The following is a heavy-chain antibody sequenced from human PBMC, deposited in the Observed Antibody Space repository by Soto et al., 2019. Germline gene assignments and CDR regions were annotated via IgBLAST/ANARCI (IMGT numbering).Heavy chain of an antibody. D-gene: IGHD6-19*01. CDR1: GFTFSSYA. J-gene: IGHJ4*02. Sequence: SLRLSCAASGFTFSSYAMSWVRQAPGKGLEWVSAISGSGGSTYYADSVKGRFTISRDNSKNTLYLQMNSLRAEDTAVYYCAKDDSGSFSSDYWGQGPLVTVSS. CDR2: ISGSGGST. CDR3: AKDDSGSFSSDY. V-gene: IGHV3-23*01.